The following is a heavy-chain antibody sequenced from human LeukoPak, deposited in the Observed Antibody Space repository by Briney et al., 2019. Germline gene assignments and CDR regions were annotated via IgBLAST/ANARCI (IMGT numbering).Heavy chain of an antibody. CDR2: IDPSGGST. J-gene: IGHJ5*02. CDR3: ARGGVGATTYVWFDP. Sequence: ASVKVSCKASGYTFTNYYIHWVRQAPGQGLECMGIIDPSGGSTSYAQKFQGRVTMTRDMSTSTVYMELSSLRSEDTAVYYCARGGVGATTYVWFDPWGQGTLVTVSS. V-gene: IGHV1-46*01. D-gene: IGHD1-26*01. CDR1: GYTFTNYY.